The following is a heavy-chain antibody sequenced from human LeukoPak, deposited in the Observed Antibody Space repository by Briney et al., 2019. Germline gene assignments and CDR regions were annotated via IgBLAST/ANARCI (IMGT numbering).Heavy chain of an antibody. Sequence: SETLSLTRAVYGGSFSGYYWSWIRQPPGKGLEWIGEINHSGSTNYNPSLKSRVTISVDTSKNQFSLKLSSVTAADTAVYYCARRIAAAAHYYYYMDVWGKGTTVTVSS. CDR1: GGSFSGYY. D-gene: IGHD6-13*01. CDR2: INHSGST. CDR3: ARRIAAAAHYYYYMDV. J-gene: IGHJ6*03. V-gene: IGHV4-34*01.